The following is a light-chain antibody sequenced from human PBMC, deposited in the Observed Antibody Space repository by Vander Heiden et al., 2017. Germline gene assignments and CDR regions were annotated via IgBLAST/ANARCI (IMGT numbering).Light chain of an antibody. CDR2: DTN. CDR3: GTWDSSRSDGGIL. V-gene: IGLV1-51*01. Sequence: SLLPPPPSVCAAPGQTSTISCSGSTSDIGNNYVSWYQQLPGTAPRLLIYDTNKRPSGIPGRFSGSKSGTSATLGITGLQTEDEADYYCGTWDSSRSDGGILFGGGTKVTVL. J-gene: IGLJ2*01. CDR1: TSDIGNNY.